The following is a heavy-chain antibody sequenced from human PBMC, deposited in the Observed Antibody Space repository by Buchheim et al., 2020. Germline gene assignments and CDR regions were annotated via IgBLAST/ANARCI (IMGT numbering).Heavy chain of an antibody. V-gene: IGHV3-23*01. D-gene: IGHD2/OR15-2a*01. CDR1: GFTFSSYA. J-gene: IGHJ2*01. CDR3: ARAPFALYWYFDL. CDR2: IIGSGGST. Sequence: EVQLLESGGGLVQPGGSLRLSCAASGFTFSSYAMSWVRQAPGKGLEWVSAIIGSGGSTYYADSVKGRVTISRDNSKNTLYMQINSLRAEDTAVYYCARAPFALYWYFDLWGRGTL.